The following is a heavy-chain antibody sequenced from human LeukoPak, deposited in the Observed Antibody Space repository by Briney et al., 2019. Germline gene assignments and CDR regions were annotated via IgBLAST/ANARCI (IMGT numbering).Heavy chain of an antibody. CDR3: AKLAGGDYYYYYYMDV. CDR1: GFTFSSYA. J-gene: IGHJ6*03. Sequence: GGSLRLSCAASGFTFSSYAMSWVRQAPGEGLGWVSAISGSCGSTYYADSVKGRFTISRDNSKNTLYLQMNSLRAEDTAVYYCAKLAGGDYYYYYYMDVWGKGTTVTVSS. D-gene: IGHD3-10*01. V-gene: IGHV3-23*01. CDR2: ISGSCGST.